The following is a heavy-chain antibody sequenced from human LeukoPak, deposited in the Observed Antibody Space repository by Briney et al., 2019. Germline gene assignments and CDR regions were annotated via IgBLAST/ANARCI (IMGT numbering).Heavy chain of an antibody. CDR1: GGPISYCY. Sequence: SETLSFTCTVSGGPISYCYWSWIRQPPGRGLEWIGHIYYSGSTYYNPSLKSRVTISVDTSKNQFTLKLSSVTAADTAVYYCARQTWLLYNWGQGTLVTVSS. J-gene: IGHJ1*01. D-gene: IGHD5-12*01. V-gene: IGHV4-59*08. CDR3: ARQTWLLYN. CDR2: IYYSGST.